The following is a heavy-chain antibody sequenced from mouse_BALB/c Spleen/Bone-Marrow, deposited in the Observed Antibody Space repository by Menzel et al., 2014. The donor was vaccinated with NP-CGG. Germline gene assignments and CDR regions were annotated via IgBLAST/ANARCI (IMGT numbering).Heavy chain of an antibody. J-gene: IGHJ3*01. CDR1: GYTFTDYA. D-gene: IGHD3-2*01. V-gene: IGHV1-67*01. Sequence: QVHVKQSGPELVRPGVSVKISCKGSGYTFTDYAMHWVKQSHAESLEWIGVISTYSGNTNCNQKFKGKATMTVDKSSSTAYMELARLTSEDSAIYYCARGRQLGLRSFAYWGQGTLVTVSA. CDR3: ARGRQLGLRSFAY. CDR2: ISTYSGNT.